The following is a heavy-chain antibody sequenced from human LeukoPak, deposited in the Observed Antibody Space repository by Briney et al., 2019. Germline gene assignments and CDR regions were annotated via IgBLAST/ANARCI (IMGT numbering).Heavy chain of an antibody. D-gene: IGHD6-19*01. Sequence: PSETLSLTCAVYGGSFSGYYWSWIRQPPGKGLEWIGEINHSGSTNYNPSLKSRVTISVDTSKNQFSLKLSSVTAADTAVYYCARRGRQQWLTPRASLEYYFDYWGQGTLVTVSS. CDR1: GGSFSGYY. CDR2: INHSGST. CDR3: ARRGRQQWLTPRASLEYYFDY. J-gene: IGHJ4*02. V-gene: IGHV4-34*01.